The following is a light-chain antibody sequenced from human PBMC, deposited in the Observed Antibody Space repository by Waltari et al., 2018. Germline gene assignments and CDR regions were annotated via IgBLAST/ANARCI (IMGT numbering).Light chain of an antibody. V-gene: IGKV3-15*01. CDR2: GSS. CDR1: QSVRRN. CDR3: QQYNNWPKT. J-gene: IGKJ1*01. Sequence: EIVMTQSPATLSVSPGERATLSCWASQSVRRNLAWYQQKPGQAPRLLIYGSSTSAASIPAVFSGSGSGTEFTLTISSMHSEDFAVYYCQQYNNWPKTFGQGTKVEIK.